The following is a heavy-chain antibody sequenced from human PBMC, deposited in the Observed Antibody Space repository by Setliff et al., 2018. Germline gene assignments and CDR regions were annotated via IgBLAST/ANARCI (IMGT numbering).Heavy chain of an antibody. CDR1: GYAFNRNG. J-gene: IGHJ6*04. CDR2: ISSSSGNT. V-gene: IGHV1-18*01. CDR3: ARDTNQWDTTYMDV. Sequence: VASVKVSCKASGYAFNRNGMSWVRQAPGQGLEWMGWISSSSGNTNYAQKFQGRVTMTRDTSTSTFYMELRSLTSDDTAVYYCARDTNQWDTTYMDVWGKGTTVTVSS. D-gene: IGHD1-26*01.